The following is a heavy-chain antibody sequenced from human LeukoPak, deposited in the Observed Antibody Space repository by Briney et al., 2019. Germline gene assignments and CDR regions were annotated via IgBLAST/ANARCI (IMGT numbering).Heavy chain of an antibody. CDR2: IYYSGST. V-gene: IGHV4-30-4*01. CDR1: GGSISSGDYY. Sequence: ASETQSLTCTVSGGSISSGDYYWNWIRQPPGKGLEWIGYIYYSGSTYYNPSLKSRVTISLDTSKTQFSLRLSSVTAADAAVYYCSRASRGRSGYYFDSWGQGTLVTVSS. J-gene: IGHJ4*02. CDR3: SRASRGRSGYYFDS.